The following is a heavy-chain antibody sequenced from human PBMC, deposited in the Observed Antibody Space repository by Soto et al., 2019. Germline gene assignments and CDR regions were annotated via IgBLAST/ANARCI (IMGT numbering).Heavy chain of an antibody. V-gene: IGHV3-73*01. Sequence: GGSLRLSCAASGFTFNGSVIHWVRQASGKGLEWLGRIRTKPNSYETAYVASVKGRFTISRDDSKNTAYLQMNSLKTDDTAVYYCTSSNLYYWGQGTLVTVSS. CDR3: TSSNLYY. CDR2: IRTKPNSYET. J-gene: IGHJ4*02. CDR1: GFTFNGSV.